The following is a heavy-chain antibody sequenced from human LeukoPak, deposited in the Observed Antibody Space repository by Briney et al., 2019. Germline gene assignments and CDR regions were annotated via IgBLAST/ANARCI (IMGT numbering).Heavy chain of an antibody. V-gene: IGHV4-4*07. CDR2: IYTSGST. J-gene: IGHJ4*02. CDR1: GGYISSYY. D-gene: IGHD4-23*01. Sequence: SSETLSLTCTVSGGYISSYYWSWIRQPAGKGLEWIGRIYTSGSTNYNPSLKSRVTMSVDTSKNQFSLKLSSVTAADTAVYYCARDRWSGESDYWGQGTLVTVSS. CDR3: ARDRWSGESDY.